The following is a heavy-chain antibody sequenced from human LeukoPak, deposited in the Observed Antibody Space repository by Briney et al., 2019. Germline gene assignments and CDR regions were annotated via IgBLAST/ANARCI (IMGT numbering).Heavy chain of an antibody. D-gene: IGHD3-10*01. J-gene: IGHJ4*02. CDR2: IYYSGIT. Sequence: PSETLSLTCTVSGGSISSYYWNWIRQPPGKGLEWIGYIYYSGITNYNPSLKSRVTISVDTSKNQFSLKLSSVTAADTAVYYCARRRMVRGPLGYWGQGTLVTVSS. CDR1: GGSISSYY. CDR3: ARRRMVRGPLGY. V-gene: IGHV4-59*12.